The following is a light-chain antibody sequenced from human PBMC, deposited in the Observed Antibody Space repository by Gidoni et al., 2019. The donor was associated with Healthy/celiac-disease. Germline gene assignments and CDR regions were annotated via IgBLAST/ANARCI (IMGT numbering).Light chain of an antibody. Sequence: DIQMTPSSSSLSASVGDRVTITCQASQDISNYLNWYQQKPGKAPKLLIYDASNLETGVPSRFSGSGSGTDFTFTISSLQPEDIATYYCQQYDNLPPLTFGGGTKVEIK. CDR3: QQYDNLPPLT. V-gene: IGKV1-33*01. CDR1: QDISNY. CDR2: DAS. J-gene: IGKJ4*01.